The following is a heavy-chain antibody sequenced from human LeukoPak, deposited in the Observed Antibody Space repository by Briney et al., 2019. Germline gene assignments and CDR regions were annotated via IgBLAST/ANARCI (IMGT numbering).Heavy chain of an antibody. CDR2: IIPIFGTA. V-gene: IGHV1-69*13. J-gene: IGHJ4*02. D-gene: IGHD6-6*01. Sequence: SVKVSCKASGGSFSSYAISWVREAPGQGLEWMEGIIPIFGTANYAQKFQGRVTITADESTSTAYMELSSLRSEDTAVYYCARARRYSSSEFDYWDQGTLVTVSS. CDR1: GGSFSSYA. CDR3: ARARRYSSSEFDY.